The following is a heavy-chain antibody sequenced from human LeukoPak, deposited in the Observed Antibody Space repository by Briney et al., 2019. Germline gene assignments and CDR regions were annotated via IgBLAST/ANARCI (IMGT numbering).Heavy chain of an antibody. D-gene: IGHD4-23*01. CDR1: GFTFSGYG. CDR2: IRYDESHK. CDR3: AKIDDYGGNSIDY. Sequence: PGGSLRLSCAASGFTFSGYGMHWVRQAPGKGLEWVAFIRYDESHKYYIDSVKGRFTISRDNSKNTLYLQMNSLRAEDTAVYYCAKIDDYGGNSIDYWGQGTLVTVSS. J-gene: IGHJ4*02. V-gene: IGHV3-30*02.